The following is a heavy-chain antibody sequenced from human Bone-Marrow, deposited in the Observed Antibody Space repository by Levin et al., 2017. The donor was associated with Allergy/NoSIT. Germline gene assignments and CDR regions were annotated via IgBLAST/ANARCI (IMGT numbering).Heavy chain of an antibody. CDR2: INGRNGNT. CDR1: GYTFTSYA. J-gene: IGHJ5*02. CDR3: ARDAMSSSNTYDILGWFDP. D-gene: IGHD6-13*01. Sequence: ASVKVSCKTSGYTFTSYAIHWVRQAPGQRLEWVGWINGRNGNTKYSEKFQGRVTITRDTSASKAYMELRSLRSEDTAVYYCARDAMSSSNTYDILGWFDPWGQGTLVTVSS. V-gene: IGHV1-3*01.